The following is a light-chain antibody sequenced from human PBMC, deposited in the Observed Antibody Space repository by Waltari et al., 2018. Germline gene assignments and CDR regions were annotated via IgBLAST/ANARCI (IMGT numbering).Light chain of an antibody. V-gene: IGKV1-17*01. J-gene: IGKJ1*01. CDR2: TAS. CDR1: QDIRND. Sequence: DIQMPLSPSSLSASVCVSVTFTCRASQDIRNDLGWYQQKPGQPPKRLIYTASTLQSGVPSRFSGTGSGTEFTLTISSLQPEDFATYYCLQHHTYPWTFGQGTKVEIK. CDR3: LQHHTYPWT.